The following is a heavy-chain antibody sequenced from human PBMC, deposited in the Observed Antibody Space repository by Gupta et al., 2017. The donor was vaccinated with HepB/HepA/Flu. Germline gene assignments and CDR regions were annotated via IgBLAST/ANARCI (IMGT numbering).Heavy chain of an antibody. CDR1: GGSFSGYY. CDR3: ARVLRVRGGIADIPGVGDY. J-gene: IGHJ4*02. D-gene: IGHD3-10*01. CDR2: INHSGST. Sequence: QVQLQQWGAGLLKPSETLSLTCAVYGGSFSGYYWSWIRQPPGKGLEWIGEINHSGSTNYNPSLKSRVTISVDTSKNQFSLKLSSVTAAETAVYYCARVLRVRGGIADIPGVGDYWGQGTLVTVSS. V-gene: IGHV4-34*01.